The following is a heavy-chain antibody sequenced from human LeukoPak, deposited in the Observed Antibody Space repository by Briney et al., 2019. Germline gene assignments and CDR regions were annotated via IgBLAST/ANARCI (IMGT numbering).Heavy chain of an antibody. CDR2: ILYDGSNK. V-gene: IGHV3-30-3*01. J-gene: IGHJ6*02. D-gene: IGHD3-3*01. CDR1: GFTFSSYA. Sequence: GRSLRLSCAASGFTFSSYAMHWVRQAPGKGLEWVAVILYDGSNKYYADSVKGRFTISRDNSKNTLYLQMNSLRAEDTAVYYCAREYYDFWSGYQFSYYYYGMDVWGQGTTVTVSS. CDR3: AREYYDFWSGYQFSYYYYGMDV.